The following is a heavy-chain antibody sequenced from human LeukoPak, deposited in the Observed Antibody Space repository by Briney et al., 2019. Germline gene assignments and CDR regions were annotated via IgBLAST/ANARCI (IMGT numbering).Heavy chain of an antibody. J-gene: IGHJ4*02. CDR3: ARVHRSYYYGSGLAVDY. CDR1: GGSFSGYY. CDR2: INHSGST. V-gene: IGHV4-34*01. D-gene: IGHD3-10*01. Sequence: KPSETPSLTCAVYGGSFSGYYWSWIRQPPGKGLEWIGEINHSGSTNYNPSLKSRVTISVDTTKNQFSLKLSSVTAADTAVYYCARVHRSYYYGSGLAVDYWGQGTLVTVSS.